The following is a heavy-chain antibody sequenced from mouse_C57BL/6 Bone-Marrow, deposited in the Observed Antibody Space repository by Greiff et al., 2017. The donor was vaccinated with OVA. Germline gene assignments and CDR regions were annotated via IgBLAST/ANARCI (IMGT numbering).Heavy chain of an antibody. CDR3: TTNYYSNFAWFAY. CDR1: GYTFTSYW. J-gene: IGHJ3*01. Sequence: VQLQQSGTVLARPGASVKMSCKTSGYTFTSYWMHWVKQRPGQGLEWIGAIYPGNSDTSYNQKFKGKAKLTAVTSASTAYMELSSLTNEDSAVYYGTTNYYSNFAWFAYWGQGTLVTVSA. V-gene: IGHV1-5*01. CDR2: IYPGNSDT. D-gene: IGHD2-5*01.